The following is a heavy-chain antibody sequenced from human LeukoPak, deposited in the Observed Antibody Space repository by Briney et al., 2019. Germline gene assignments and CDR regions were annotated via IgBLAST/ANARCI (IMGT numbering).Heavy chain of an antibody. CDR1: GGSFSGYY. V-gene: IGHV4-59*08. Sequence: SETLSLTCAVYGGSFSGYYWSWIRQPPGKGLEWIGYRFYSGSTNYNPSLKSRVTISLDTSKSQFSLKVSSVTAADTAVYYCARGVCTSSSCYAGDYGMDVWGQGTTVTVSS. CDR2: RFYSGST. D-gene: IGHD2-2*01. J-gene: IGHJ6*02. CDR3: ARGVCTSSSCYAGDYGMDV.